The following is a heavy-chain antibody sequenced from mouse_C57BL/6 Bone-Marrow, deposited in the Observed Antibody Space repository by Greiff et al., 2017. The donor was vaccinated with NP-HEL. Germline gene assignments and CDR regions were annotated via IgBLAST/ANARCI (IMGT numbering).Heavy chain of an antibody. D-gene: IGHD1-1*01. CDR3: ARRGYGSRDWYFDV. J-gene: IGHJ1*03. CDR1: GFTFSSYG. V-gene: IGHV5-6*01. Sequence: EVLLVESGGDLVKPGGSLKLSCAASGFTFSSYGMSWVRQTPDKRLEWVATISSGGSYTYYPDSVKGRFTISRDNAKNTLYLQMSSLKSEDTAMYYCARRGYGSRDWYFDVWGKGTTVTVSS. CDR2: ISSGGSYT.